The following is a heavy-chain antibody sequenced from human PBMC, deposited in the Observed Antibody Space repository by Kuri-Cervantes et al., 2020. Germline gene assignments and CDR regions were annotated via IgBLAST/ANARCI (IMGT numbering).Heavy chain of an antibody. CDR2: ISYDGSKT. CDR3: VKVHTLFYLEY. J-gene: IGHJ4*02. V-gene: IGHV3-30*02. Sequence: GESLKISCAASGFNFSSSAMYWVRQAPGEGLEWVAYISYDGSKTHYADSVKGRFTISRDNSKSTLFLQMDSLRVNDTATYYCVKVHTLFYLEYWGQGTRVTVSS. D-gene: IGHD2-15*01. CDR1: GFNFSSSA.